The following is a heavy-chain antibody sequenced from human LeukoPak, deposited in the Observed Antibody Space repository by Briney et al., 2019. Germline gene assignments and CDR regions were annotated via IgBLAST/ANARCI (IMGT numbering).Heavy chain of an antibody. CDR3: AREEWFDP. CDR1: GGSISSGGYY. CDR2: IYYSGST. V-gene: IGHV4-31*03. J-gene: IGHJ5*02. Sequence: PSETLSLTCTVSGGSISSGGYYWSWIRQHPGKGLEWIGNIYYSGSTLYNPSLKSRLTISLDTSKKQFSLKLSSVTAADTAVYYCAREEWFDPWGQGTLVTVSS.